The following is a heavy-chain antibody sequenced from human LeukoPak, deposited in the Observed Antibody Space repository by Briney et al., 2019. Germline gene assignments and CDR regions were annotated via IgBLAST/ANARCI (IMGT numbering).Heavy chain of an antibody. J-gene: IGHJ4*02. CDR1: GYTFTSYG. CDR3: ARGGDIVVVTAIVPFDY. Sequence: ASVKVSCKASGYTFTSYGISWVRQAPGQGLEWMGWISAYNGNKNYAQKLQGRVTMTTDTSTSTAYMELRSLRSDDTAVYYCARGGDIVVVTAIVPFDYWGQGTLVTVSS. V-gene: IGHV1-18*04. D-gene: IGHD2-21*02. CDR2: ISAYNGNK.